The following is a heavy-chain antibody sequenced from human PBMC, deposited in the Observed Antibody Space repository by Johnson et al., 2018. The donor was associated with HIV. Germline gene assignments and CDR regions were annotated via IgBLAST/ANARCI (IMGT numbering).Heavy chain of an antibody. J-gene: IGHJ3*02. D-gene: IGHD2-2*01. V-gene: IGHV3-9*01. CDR1: GFTFDDYA. CDR3: ARAAIVVLPAGAFDI. CDR2: ISWNGGST. Sequence: VQLVESGGGLVQPGRSLRLSCAASGFTFDDYAMHWVRQAPGKGLEWVSGISWNGGSTSYADSVKGRFTISRDNSKKTLYLQMNSLRIDDTAIYYCARAAIVVLPAGAFDIWGQGTMVTVSS.